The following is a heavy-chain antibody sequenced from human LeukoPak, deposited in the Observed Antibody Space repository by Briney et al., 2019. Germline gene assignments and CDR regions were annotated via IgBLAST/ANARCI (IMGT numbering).Heavy chain of an antibody. V-gene: IGHV3-48*03. J-gene: IGHJ5*02. CDR2: ISGSGSTI. D-gene: IGHD3-22*01. CDR1: GFTFSTYE. CDR3: ARGGYSDTSASDMT. Sequence: GGSLRLSCAASGFTFSTYEMNWVRQAPGKGLEWVSYISGSGSTIYYADSVKGRFTISRDNAKNSLYLQMNSLRVEDTAVYYCARGGYSDTSASDMTWGQGTLVTVSS.